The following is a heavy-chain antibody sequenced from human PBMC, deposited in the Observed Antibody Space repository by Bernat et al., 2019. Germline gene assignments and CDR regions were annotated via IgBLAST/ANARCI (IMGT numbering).Heavy chain of an antibody. D-gene: IGHD6-13*01. CDR3: AKARAPYSSSWGSFGH. V-gene: IGHV3-33*06. CDR1: GFTFSSYG. J-gene: IGHJ4*02. Sequence: QVQLVESGGGVVQPGRSLRLSCAASGFTFSSYGMHWVRQAPGKGLEWVAVIWYDGSNKYYADSVKGRFTISRDNSKNTLYLQMNSLRAEDTAVYYCAKARAPYSSSWGSFGHWGQGTLVTVSS. CDR2: IWYDGSNK.